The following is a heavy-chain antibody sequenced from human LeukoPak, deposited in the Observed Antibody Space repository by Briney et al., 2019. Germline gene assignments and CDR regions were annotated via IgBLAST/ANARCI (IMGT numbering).Heavy chain of an antibody. CDR2: ISSSESSI. CDR1: GFSFSDYY. Sequence: GGSLRLSCAASGFSFSDYYMSWIRQAPGKGLEWVSYISSSESSIYYADSVKGRFTISRDNAKNSLYLQMNSLRADDTAVYYCARDSSPGRYFDWLLLNNWFDPWGQGTLVTVSS. V-gene: IGHV3-11*01. J-gene: IGHJ5*02. D-gene: IGHD3-9*01. CDR3: ARDSSPGRYFDWLLLNNWFDP.